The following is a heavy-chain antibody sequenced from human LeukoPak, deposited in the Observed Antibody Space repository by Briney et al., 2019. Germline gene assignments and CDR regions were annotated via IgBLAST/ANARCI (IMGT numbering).Heavy chain of an antibody. CDR2: ISSSGSTI. Sequence: GGSLRLSCAASGFTFSSYEMNWVRQAPGKGLEWVSYISSSGSTIYYADSVKGRFTISRDNAKNSLYLQMNSLRAEDTALYHCARHAYCGGDCYSYYYYYMDVWGKGTTVTISS. CDR1: GFTFSSYE. D-gene: IGHD2-21*02. V-gene: IGHV3-48*03. CDR3: ARHAYCGGDCYSYYYYYMDV. J-gene: IGHJ6*03.